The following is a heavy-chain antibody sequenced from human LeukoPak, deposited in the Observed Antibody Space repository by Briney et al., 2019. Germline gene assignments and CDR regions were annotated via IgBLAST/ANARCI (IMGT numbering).Heavy chain of an antibody. J-gene: IGHJ3*02. CDR3: ARVDSSVEAFDI. V-gene: IGHV1-69*06. Sequence: SVKVSCKASGGTFSSYAISWVRQAPGQGLEWMGGIIPIFGTANYAQKFRGRVAITADKSTSTAYMELSSLRSEDTAVYYCARVDSSVEAFDIWGQGTMVTVSS. CDR2: IIPIFGTA. CDR1: GGTFSSYA. D-gene: IGHD3-22*01.